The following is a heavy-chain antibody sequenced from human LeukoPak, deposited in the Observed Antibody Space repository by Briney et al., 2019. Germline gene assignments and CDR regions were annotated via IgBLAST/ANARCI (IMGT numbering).Heavy chain of an antibody. D-gene: IGHD1-1*01. J-gene: IGHJ4*02. V-gene: IGHV3-7*01. CDR1: GFMFSSYW. CDR2: IKEDGSEK. Sequence: GGSLRLSCAASGFMFSSYWMSWVRQAPGKGLEWVADIKEDGSEKSYVDSVKGRFTISRDNVQNSLYLQMNSLRAEDTAVYYCARLFRDVTTFDYWGQGTLVTVSS. CDR3: ARLFRDVTTFDY.